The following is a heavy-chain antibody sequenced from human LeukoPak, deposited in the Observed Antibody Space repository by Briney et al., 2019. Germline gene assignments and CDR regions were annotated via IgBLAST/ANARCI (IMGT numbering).Heavy chain of an antibody. D-gene: IGHD3-3*01. V-gene: IGHV3-21*01. CDR3: AREVPPRGYQPRDYYYYYYMDV. J-gene: IGHJ6*03. CDR1: GFTFRNYG. Sequence: PGGSLRLSCAASGFTFRNYGMSWVRQAPGKGLEWVSALSDSGTTTYYADSVKGRFTISRDNAKNSLYLQMNSLRAEDTAVYYCAREVPPRGYQPRDYYYYYYMDVWGKGTTVTVSS. CDR2: LSDSGTTT.